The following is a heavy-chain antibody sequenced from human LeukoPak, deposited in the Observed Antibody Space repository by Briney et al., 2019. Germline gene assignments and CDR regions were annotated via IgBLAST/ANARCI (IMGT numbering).Heavy chain of an antibody. Sequence: PSLKGRVTISVDTSKNQFSLKLSSVTAADTAVYYCAREGSSSWYNWFDPWGQGTLVTVSS. D-gene: IGHD6-13*01. CDR3: AREGSSSWYNWFDP. V-gene: IGHV4-39*02. J-gene: IGHJ5*02.